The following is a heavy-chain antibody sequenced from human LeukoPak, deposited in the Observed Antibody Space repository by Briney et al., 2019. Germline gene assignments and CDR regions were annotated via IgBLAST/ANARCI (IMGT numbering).Heavy chain of an antibody. Sequence: PSETLSLTCAVYGGSFSGYYWSWIRQPPGKGLEWIGEINHSGSTNYNPSLKSRVTISVDTSMNQFSLKLSSVTAADTAVYYCAISSYYYGMDVWGQGTTVTVSS. CDR3: AISSYYYGMDV. CDR1: GGSFSGYY. V-gene: IGHV4-34*01. J-gene: IGHJ6*02. CDR2: INHSGST.